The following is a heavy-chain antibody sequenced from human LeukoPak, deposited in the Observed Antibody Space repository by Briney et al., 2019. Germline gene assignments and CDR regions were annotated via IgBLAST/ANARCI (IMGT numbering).Heavy chain of an antibody. D-gene: IGHD3-10*01. J-gene: IGHJ4*02. CDR3: ARYGITIVRGGKYYFDS. V-gene: IGHV4-59*08. CDR2: IHYSGST. Sequence: PSETLSLTCTVSGGSISGYFWSWIRQPPGKGLEWIGYIHYSGSTNYNPSLNSPVTISADTSKNQFSLRLSSVTAADTAVYYCARYGITIVRGGKYYFDSWGQGTLVTVSS. CDR1: GGSISGYF.